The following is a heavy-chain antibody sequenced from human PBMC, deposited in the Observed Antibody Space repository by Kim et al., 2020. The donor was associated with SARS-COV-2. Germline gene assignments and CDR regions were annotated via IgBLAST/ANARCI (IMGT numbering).Heavy chain of an antibody. CDR1: GGSVSSGSYY. Sequence: SETLSLTCTVSGGSVSSGSYYWSWIRQPPGKGLEWIGWIYYSGSTNYNPSLKSRVTISVDTSKNQFSLKLSSVTAADTAVYYCARRRRGGSSSYYFDYWGQGTLVTVSS. CDR2: IYYSGST. V-gene: IGHV4-61*01. CDR3: ARRRRGGSSSYYFDY. D-gene: IGHD1-26*01. J-gene: IGHJ4*02.